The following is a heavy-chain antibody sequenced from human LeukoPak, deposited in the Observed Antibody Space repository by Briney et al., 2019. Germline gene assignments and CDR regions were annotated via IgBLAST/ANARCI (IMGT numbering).Heavy chain of an antibody. V-gene: IGHV3-30*02. D-gene: IGHD3-3*01. CDR3: VGGRSGYYVY. CDR1: GFILSSYG. Sequence: GGSLRLSCAASGFILSSYGMHWVRQAPGKGLEWAAFIRDDGNTKNYPDSVKGRFTISRDSSKNTLYLQMNSLRAEDTAVYYCVGGRSGYYVYWGQGTLVTVSS. J-gene: IGHJ4*02. CDR2: IRDDGNTK.